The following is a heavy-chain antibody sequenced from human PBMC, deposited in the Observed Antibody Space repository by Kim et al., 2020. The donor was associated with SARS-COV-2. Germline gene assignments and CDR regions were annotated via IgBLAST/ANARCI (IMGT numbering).Heavy chain of an antibody. V-gene: IGHV3-23*01. Sequence: GGSLRLSCAASGFAFSNISMRWVRQAPGKGLGWVSTISGRGSNTYYADSVRGRFTVSRDNSRNALYLQMDSLTADDTAVYYCAKSGGARVVGGVAHIYYLEDWGRGTLVTVSS. D-gene: IGHD2-8*02. CDR1: GFAFSNIS. CDR3: AKSGGARVVGGVAHIYYLED. J-gene: IGHJ4*02. CDR2: ISGRGSNT.